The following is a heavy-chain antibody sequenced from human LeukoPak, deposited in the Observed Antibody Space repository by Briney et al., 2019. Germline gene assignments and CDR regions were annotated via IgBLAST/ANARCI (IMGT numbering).Heavy chain of an antibody. CDR3: ARVRLVVVIRDAFDI. D-gene: IGHD3-22*01. CDR1: GFTFSSYG. V-gene: IGHV3-30*02. J-gene: IGHJ3*02. CDR2: IRYDGSNK. Sequence: GGSLRLSCAASGFTFSSYGMHWVRQAPGKGLEWVAFIRYDGSNKYYADSVKGRFTISRDNSKNTLYLQMNSLRAEDTAVYYCARVRLVVVIRDAFDIWGQGTMVTVSS.